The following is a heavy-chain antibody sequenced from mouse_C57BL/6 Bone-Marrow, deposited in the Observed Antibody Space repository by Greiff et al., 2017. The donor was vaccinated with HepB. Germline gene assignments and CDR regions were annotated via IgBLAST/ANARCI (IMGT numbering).Heavy chain of an antibody. V-gene: IGHV1-55*01. J-gene: IGHJ1*03. D-gene: IGHD2-4*01. CDR1: GYTFTSYW. CDR2: IYPGSGST. CDR3: ARSGEIFYYDYDGDWYFDV. Sequence: VQLQQPGAELVKPGASVKMSCKASGYTFTSYWITWVKQRPGQGLEWIGDIYPGSGSTNYNEKFKSKATLTVDTSSSTAYMQLSSLTSEDSAVCYCARSGEIFYYDYDGDWYFDVWGTGTTVTVSS.